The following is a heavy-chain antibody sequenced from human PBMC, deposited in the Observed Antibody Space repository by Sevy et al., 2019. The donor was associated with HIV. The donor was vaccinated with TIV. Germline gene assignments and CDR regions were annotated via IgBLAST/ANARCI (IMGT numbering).Heavy chain of an antibody. V-gene: IGHV3-30*03. CDR3: ARGLAALPGYYYGLDV. CDR1: GFTFSSYG. J-gene: IGHJ6*02. Sequence: GGSLRLSCAASGFTFSSYGMLWVRQAPGKGLEWVTSILYDGSNKYYADSLKGRFTISRENSKNMLYLQMNSLRVEDTAIYYCARGLAALPGYYYGLDVWGQGTTVTVSS. D-gene: IGHD6-6*01. CDR2: ILYDGSNK.